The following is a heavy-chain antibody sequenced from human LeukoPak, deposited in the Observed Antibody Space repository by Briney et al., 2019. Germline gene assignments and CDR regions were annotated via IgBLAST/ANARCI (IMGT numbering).Heavy chain of an antibody. D-gene: IGHD2-15*01. V-gene: IGHV3-66*01. J-gene: IGHJ3*02. CDR2: SGDTT. CDR3: AVLLLSPFDI. Sequence: SGDTTYYADSVKGRFTISRDNSKGTLYLQLNSLRAEDTAVYYCAVLLLSPFDIWGQGTMVTVSS.